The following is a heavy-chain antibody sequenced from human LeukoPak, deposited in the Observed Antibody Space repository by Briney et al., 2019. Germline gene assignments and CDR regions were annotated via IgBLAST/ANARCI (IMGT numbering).Heavy chain of an antibody. CDR3: ARAGGYDYVWGSYRYDAFDI. CDR1: VGTFSSYA. CDR2: IIPIFGTA. V-gene: IGHV1-69*05. D-gene: IGHD3-16*02. J-gene: IGHJ3*02. Sequence: VASVKVSCKASVGTFSSYAISWVRQAPGQGLEWMGRIIPIFGTANYAQKFQGRVTITTDESTRTTYMELRSMRSEDTAVYYCARAGGYDYVWGSYRYDAFDIWGQGTMVTVSS.